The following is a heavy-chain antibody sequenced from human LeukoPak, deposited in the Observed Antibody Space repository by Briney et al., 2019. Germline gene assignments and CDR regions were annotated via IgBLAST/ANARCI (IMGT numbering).Heavy chain of an antibody. V-gene: IGHV3-48*03. D-gene: IGHD3-3*01. CDR3: AIGRPLTVCGVVTGMDV. J-gene: IGHJ6*02. CDR2: ISSSGGII. Sequence: GGSLRLSCAASGFTFSSYEMNWVRQAPGKGLEWVSYISSSGGIIYYADSVKGRFTISRDNAKNSLYLQMNRLRAEETDVYYCAIGRPLTVCGVVTGMDVWGQGTTVTVSS. CDR1: GFTFSSYE.